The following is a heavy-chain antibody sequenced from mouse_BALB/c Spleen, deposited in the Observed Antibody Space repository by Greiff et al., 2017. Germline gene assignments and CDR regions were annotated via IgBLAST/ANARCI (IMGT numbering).Heavy chain of an antibody. CDR3: AREGYYDPLYAMDY. Sequence: QVQLKQPGPELVKPGASVRISCKASGYTFTSYYIHWVKQRPGQGLEWIGWIYPGNVNTKYNEKFKGKATLTADKSSSTAYMQLSSLTSEDSAVYFCAREGYYDPLYAMDYWGQGTSVTVSS. V-gene: IGHV1S56*01. J-gene: IGHJ4*01. CDR2: IYPGNVNT. CDR1: GYTFTSYY. D-gene: IGHD2-4*01.